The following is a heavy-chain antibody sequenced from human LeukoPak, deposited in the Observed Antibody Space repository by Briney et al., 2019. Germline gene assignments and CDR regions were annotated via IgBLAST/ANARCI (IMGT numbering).Heavy chain of an antibody. CDR3: ARGRHDYGDYAGNWFDP. V-gene: IGHV3-21*01. CDR2: ISSSSSYI. J-gene: IGHJ5*02. CDR1: GFTFSSYS. D-gene: IGHD4-17*01. Sequence: GGSLRLSCAASGFTFSSYSMTWVRQAPGKGLGWVSSISSSSSYIYYADSVKGRFTISRGNAKNSLYLQMNSLRAEDTAVYYCARGRHDYGDYAGNWFDPWGQGTLVTVSS.